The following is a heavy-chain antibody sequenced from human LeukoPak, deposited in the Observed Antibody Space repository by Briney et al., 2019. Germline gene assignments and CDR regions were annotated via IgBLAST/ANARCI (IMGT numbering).Heavy chain of an antibody. CDR2: ISGSGVMT. CDR1: GFTFSNYA. J-gene: IGHJ6*03. CDR3: AKDGGEYYDILTGYYPRLYYMDV. Sequence: GGSLRLSCAASGFTFSNYAMSWVRQAPGKGLEWVSGISGSGVMTYYADSVKGRFTISRDNSKNTLYLQMNSLRAEDTAVYYCAKDGGEYYDILTGYYPRLYYMDVWGKGTTVTISS. D-gene: IGHD3-9*01. V-gene: IGHV3-23*01.